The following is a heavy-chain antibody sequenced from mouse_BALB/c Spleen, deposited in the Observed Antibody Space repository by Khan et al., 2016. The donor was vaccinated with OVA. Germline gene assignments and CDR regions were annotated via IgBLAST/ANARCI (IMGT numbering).Heavy chain of an antibody. V-gene: IGHV1S136*01. CDR2: IYPYNDDT. Sequence: VQLKQSGPELVKPGASVKMSCKASGYTFTSYVMHWVKQKPGQGLEWIGYIYPYNDDTKYNEKFQGKATLTSDKSSSTAYMELSSLTSEDSAVYFCARNYWSDVYFDCGGQGTTLTVSS. CDR3: ARNYWSDVYFDC. CDR1: GYTFTSYV. D-gene: IGHD2-14*01. J-gene: IGHJ2*01.